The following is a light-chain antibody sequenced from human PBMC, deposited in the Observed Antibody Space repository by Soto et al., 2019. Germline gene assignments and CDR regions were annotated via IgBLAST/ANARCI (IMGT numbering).Light chain of an antibody. Sequence: EIVLTQSPGTLSLSPGERATLSCRASQSFSSTYLAWYQQKPGQAPRLLIYGASTRATGIEDRFSGSGSGTDCILSISRLEPEDFAVYHCQLYDTSPPGYTFAQGTKLEI. CDR1: QSFSSTY. J-gene: IGKJ2*01. V-gene: IGKV3-20*01. CDR3: QLYDTSPPGYT. CDR2: GAS.